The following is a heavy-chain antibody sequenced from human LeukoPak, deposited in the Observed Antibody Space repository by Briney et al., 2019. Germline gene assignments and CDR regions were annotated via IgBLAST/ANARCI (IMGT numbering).Heavy chain of an antibody. Sequence: ASVKVSCKASGYRFTDYYMHWVRQAPGQGLEWMGWVNGNTGVTLYAQKFQGRVTMTRDTSITTAYMELNRLRYDDTAIYYCASPQRGSGGYYTDYWGQGTLVTVSS. CDR3: ASPQRGSGGYYTDY. J-gene: IGHJ4*02. V-gene: IGHV1-2*02. D-gene: IGHD3-10*01. CDR1: GYRFTDYY. CDR2: VNGNTGVT.